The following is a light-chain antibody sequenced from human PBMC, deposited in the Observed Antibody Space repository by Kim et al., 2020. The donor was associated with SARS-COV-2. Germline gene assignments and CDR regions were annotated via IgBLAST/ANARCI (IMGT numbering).Light chain of an antibody. J-gene: IGLJ3*02. CDR1: TNIVGNQG. V-gene: IGLV10-54*02. CDR3: SALDSSLSAPV. CDR2: RNY. Sequence: QAGLTQPPSVSKGLRQTATLTCTGNTNIVGNQGAAWLQQHQGHPPKLLSYRNYNRPSGISERFSASRSGNTASLTITGHQPEDEADYYCSALDSSLSAPVFGGGTQRTVL.